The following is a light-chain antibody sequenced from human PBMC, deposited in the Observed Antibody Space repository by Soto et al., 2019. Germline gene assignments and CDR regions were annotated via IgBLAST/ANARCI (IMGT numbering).Light chain of an antibody. V-gene: IGKV3-11*01. CDR2: DAS. CDR1: QSVSSF. Sequence: EVVLTQSPVTLSLSPGERATLSCRASQSVSSFLAWYQQKPGQAPRLLIYDASNRATGIPARFSGSGSGTDFALTISRLEPEDFAVYYSQQRNSWPPLTFGGGTKVEIK. CDR3: QQRNSWPPLT. J-gene: IGKJ4*01.